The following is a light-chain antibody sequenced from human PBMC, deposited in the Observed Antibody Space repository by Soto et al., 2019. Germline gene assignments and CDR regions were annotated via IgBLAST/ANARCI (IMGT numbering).Light chain of an antibody. V-gene: IGKV1-8*01. Sequence: AIRMTQSPSSLSASTGDRVTITCRASQGISSYLAWYQQKPGKAPKLLIYAASTLQSGVPSRFSGSGSGTDFTLTISCLQSEDVAVYYCQQYYSTPITFGQGTRLEIK. CDR3: QQYYSTPIT. J-gene: IGKJ5*01. CDR1: QGISSY. CDR2: AAS.